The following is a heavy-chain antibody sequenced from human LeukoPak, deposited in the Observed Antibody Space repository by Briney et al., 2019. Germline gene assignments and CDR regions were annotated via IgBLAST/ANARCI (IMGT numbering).Heavy chain of an antibody. CDR3: ALWKSPYCSSTSCYEGVLDY. CDR1: GFTVSSNY. J-gene: IGHJ4*02. CDR2: IYSGGST. V-gene: IGHV3-53*01. D-gene: IGHD2-2*01. Sequence: PGGSLRLSCAASGFTVSSNYMSWVRQAPGKGLEWVSVIYSGGSTYYADSVKGRFTISRDNSKNTLYLQMNSLRAEDTAVYYCALWKSPYCSSTSCYEGVLDYWGQGTLVTVSS.